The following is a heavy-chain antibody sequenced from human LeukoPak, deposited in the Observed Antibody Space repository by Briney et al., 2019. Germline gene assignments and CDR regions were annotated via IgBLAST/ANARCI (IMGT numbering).Heavy chain of an antibody. CDR3: ARHGCSSTSCPFDF. J-gene: IGHJ4*02. D-gene: IGHD2-2*01. Sequence: SETLSLTCTVSGGSISSGSYYWGWIRQPPGKGLEWIGSIYLSGSTFYNPSLKSRVTISVDTSKTQFSLKLSSVTAADTAVYYCARHGCSSTSCPFDFWGQGALVTVSS. V-gene: IGHV4-39*01. CDR1: GGSISSGSYY. CDR2: IYLSGST.